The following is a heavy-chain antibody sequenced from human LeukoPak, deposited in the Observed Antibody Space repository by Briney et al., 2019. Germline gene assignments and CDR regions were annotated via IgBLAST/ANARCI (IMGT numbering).Heavy chain of an antibody. D-gene: IGHD3-10*01. CDR3: AKDHYVSGRYDAFDI. V-gene: IGHV3-23*01. Sequence: GGSLRLSCAASGFTFSNYAMTWVRQSPGKGLEWVSIITESGDNSYHADSVKGRFTLSRDNSKNTVYLQMNSLRAEDTAVYYCAKDHYVSGRYDAFDIWGQGTMVTVSS. CDR1: GFTFSNYA. J-gene: IGHJ3*02. CDR2: ITESGDNS.